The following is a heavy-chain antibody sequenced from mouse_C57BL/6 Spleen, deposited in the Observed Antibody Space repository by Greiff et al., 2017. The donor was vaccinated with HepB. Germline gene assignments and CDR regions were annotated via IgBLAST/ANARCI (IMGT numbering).Heavy chain of an antibody. Sequence: EVQLQQSGPGLVKPSQSLSLTCSVTGYSITSGYYWNWIRQFPGNKLEWMGYISYDGSNNYNPSLKNRISITRDTSKNQFFLKLNSVTTEDTATYYCARGEGSSYGYFDVWGTGTTVTVSS. CDR3: ARGEGSSYGYFDV. D-gene: IGHD1-1*01. V-gene: IGHV3-6*01. J-gene: IGHJ1*03. CDR2: ISYDGSN. CDR1: GYSITSGYY.